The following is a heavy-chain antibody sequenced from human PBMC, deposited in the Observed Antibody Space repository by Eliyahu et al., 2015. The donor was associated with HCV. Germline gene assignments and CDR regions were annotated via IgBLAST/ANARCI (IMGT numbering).Heavy chain of an antibody. J-gene: IGHJ4*02. CDR2: XYSDDTT. D-gene: IGHD6-19*01. CDR3: AGVMAGTQVDY. V-gene: IGHV3-53*01. Sequence: EVQLEVSGGDLIQPGGSLRLXCVGSGFTVRNRYMSWVRQPPGKGLEWVSVXYSDDTTYYADSVKGRFTISRDNSKNTLYLQMNSLRAGDTAVYYCAGVMAGTQVDYWGQGTLVTVSS. CDR1: GFTVRNRY.